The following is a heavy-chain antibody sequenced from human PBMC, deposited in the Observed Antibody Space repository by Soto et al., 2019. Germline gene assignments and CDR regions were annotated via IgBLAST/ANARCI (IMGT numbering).Heavy chain of an antibody. CDR1: GGSISSYY. CDR2: IYYSGST. Sequence: QVQLQESGPGLVKPSETLSLTCTVSGGSISSYYWSWIRQPPGKGLEWIGYIYYSGSTNYNPSLKGLVTISVDTPKNQSSLRLSWVTAADTAVYYCARERRVRGVINYGMDVWGQGTTVTVSS. CDR3: ARERRVRGVINYGMDV. V-gene: IGHV4-59*01. J-gene: IGHJ6*02. D-gene: IGHD3-10*01.